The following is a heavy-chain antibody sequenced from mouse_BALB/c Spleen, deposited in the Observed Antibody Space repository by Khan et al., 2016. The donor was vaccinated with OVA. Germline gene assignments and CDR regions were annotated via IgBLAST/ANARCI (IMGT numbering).Heavy chain of an antibody. V-gene: IGHV1S137*01. CDR1: GYTFTDFP. CDR2: VSTNYGDA. Sequence: VQLVESGAELVRPGVSLKISCKGSGYTFTDFPMHWVKQSPAKNLEWIGVVSTNYGDATYNQKFTGKAKMTVDKSSSTAYMELASLTSEDSAIYCWARGGGVDSFADWGQGTLVTVSA. J-gene: IGHJ3*01. CDR3: ARGGGVDSFAD.